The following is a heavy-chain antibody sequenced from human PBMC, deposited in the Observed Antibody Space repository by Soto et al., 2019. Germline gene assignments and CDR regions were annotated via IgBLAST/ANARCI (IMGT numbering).Heavy chain of an antibody. V-gene: IGHV2-5*02. CDR3: AHRQTAFAGDSSGWYGGGGFDY. CDR2: IYWDDDK. CDR1: GFSLSTSGVG. D-gene: IGHD6-19*01. J-gene: IGHJ4*02. Sequence: QITLKESGPTLVKPTQTLTLTCTFSGFSLSTSGVGVGWIRQPPGKALEWLALIYWDDDKRYSPSLKSRLTITKATSKNQVVLTMTNMDPVDTATYYCAHRQTAFAGDSSGWYGGGGFDYWGQGTLVTVSS.